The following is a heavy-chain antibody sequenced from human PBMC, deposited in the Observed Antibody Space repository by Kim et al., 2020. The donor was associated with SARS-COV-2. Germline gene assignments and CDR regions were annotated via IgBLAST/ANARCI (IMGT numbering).Heavy chain of an antibody. CDR2: NK. V-gene: IGHV3-33*01. J-gene: IGHJ4*02. Sequence: NKYYADSVKGRFTISRDKSKNTLYLQMNSLRAEETAVYYCARDRVDYFDYWGQGTLVTVSS. D-gene: IGHD5-12*01. CDR3: ARDRVDYFDY.